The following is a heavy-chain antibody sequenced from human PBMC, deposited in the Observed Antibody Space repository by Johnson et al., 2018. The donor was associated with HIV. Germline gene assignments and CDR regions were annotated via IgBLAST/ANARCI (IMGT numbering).Heavy chain of an antibody. D-gene: IGHD6-19*01. Sequence: EVQLVESGGGLVQPGGSLRLSCAASGFTFSSYDMHWVRQATGKGLEWVSAIGTAGDTNYPGSVKGRFTISRDNSKNTLYLQMHSLRAEDAAVYYCGKPLAYSSGWYAPVQDAFDIWGQGTMVTVSS. J-gene: IGHJ3*02. CDR2: IGTAGDT. CDR3: GKPLAYSSGWYAPVQDAFDI. CDR1: GFTFSSYD. V-gene: IGHV3-13*01.